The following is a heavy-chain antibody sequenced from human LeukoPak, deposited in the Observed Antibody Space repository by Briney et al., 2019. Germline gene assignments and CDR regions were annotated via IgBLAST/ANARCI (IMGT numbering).Heavy chain of an antibody. D-gene: IGHD6-19*01. CDR2: INPDSGGT. CDR3: ARVLFYSSGNKSNRVDY. CDR1: GYTFTSNY. Sequence: ASVKVSCKAFGYTFTSNYIHWVRQAPGQGLEWMGWINPDSGGTNYAQKFQGRVTMTRDTSIRTAYMELSRLRSDDTAVYYCARVLFYSSGNKSNRVDYWGQGTLVTVSS. J-gene: IGHJ4*02. V-gene: IGHV1-2*02.